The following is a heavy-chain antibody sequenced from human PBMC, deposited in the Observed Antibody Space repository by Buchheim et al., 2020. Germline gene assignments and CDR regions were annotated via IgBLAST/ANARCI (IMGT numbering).Heavy chain of an antibody. V-gene: IGHV1-8*01. CDR2: VHPHNGHT. CDR1: GYTFSNYH. Sequence: QVQLVQSGAEVKKPGASVKVSCKASGYTFSNYHINWVRQATGQGPEWMGWVHPHNGHTGSAQKFQGRVTMTRKTSISTAYMELSSLRSEDTAVYYCARALTSPDMGVFDPWGQGTL. J-gene: IGHJ5*02. D-gene: IGHD3-16*01. CDR3: ARALTSPDMGVFDP.